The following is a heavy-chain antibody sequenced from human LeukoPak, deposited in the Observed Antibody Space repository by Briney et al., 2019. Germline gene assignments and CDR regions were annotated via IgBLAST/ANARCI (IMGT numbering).Heavy chain of an antibody. CDR2: ITDTASST. CDR3: ARVSDWYFDL. V-gene: IGHV3-74*01. Sequence: GGSLRLSCAASGFTFSRYWMHWVRQAPGKGLEWVARITDTASSTIYADSVKGRFTISRDNAKNTLSLHMNSLGDEDTAVYYCARVSDWYFDLWGRGTLVTVSS. CDR1: GFTFSRYW. J-gene: IGHJ2*01. D-gene: IGHD5/OR15-5a*01.